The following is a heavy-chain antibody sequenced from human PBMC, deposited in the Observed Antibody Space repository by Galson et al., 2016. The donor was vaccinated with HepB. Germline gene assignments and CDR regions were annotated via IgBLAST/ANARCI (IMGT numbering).Heavy chain of an antibody. D-gene: IGHD1-26*01. CDR3: VRDTAGGDVFDI. CDR2: ISETSDRM. J-gene: IGHJ3*02. V-gene: IGHV3-48*03. CDR1: GFTFSSYE. Sequence: SLRLSCAASGFTFSSYEMNWVRQAPGKGPEWVSYISETSDRMYYGDSVKGRFTVSRDNAKSSLYLQMNNLRAEGTGVYYCVRDTAGGDVFDIWGQGTKVIVSS.